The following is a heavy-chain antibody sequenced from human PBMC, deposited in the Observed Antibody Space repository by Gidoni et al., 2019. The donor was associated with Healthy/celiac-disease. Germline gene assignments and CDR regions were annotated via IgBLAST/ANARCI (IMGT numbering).Heavy chain of an antibody. CDR3: ARAPALGYCSGGSCPPSYGMDV. V-gene: IGHV1-69*01. CDR1: GGTFSSYA. CDR2: IIPIFGTA. J-gene: IGHJ6*02. D-gene: IGHD2-15*01. Sequence: QVQLVQSGAEVKKPGSSVKVSCKASGGTFSSYALSCVRQAPGQGLEWMGGIIPIFGTANYAQKFQGRVTITADESTSTAYMELSSLRSEDTAVYYCARAPALGYCSGGSCPPSYGMDVWGQGTTVTVSS.